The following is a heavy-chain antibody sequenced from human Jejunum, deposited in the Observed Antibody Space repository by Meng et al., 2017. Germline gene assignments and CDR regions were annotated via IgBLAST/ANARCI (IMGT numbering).Heavy chain of an antibody. J-gene: IGHJ4*02. D-gene: IGHD1-14*01. CDR3: ARDDERNTNDH. V-gene: IGHV3-7*01. CDR2: INQDESTK. Sequence: GESLKISCTASGFSFSLYWMSWLRQLPGKGLEWVDNINQDESTKYYADSVKGRFTISRDNAKNSLFLQINSLRAEDTGVYYCARDDERNTNDHWGQGTLVTVSS. CDR1: GFSFSLYW.